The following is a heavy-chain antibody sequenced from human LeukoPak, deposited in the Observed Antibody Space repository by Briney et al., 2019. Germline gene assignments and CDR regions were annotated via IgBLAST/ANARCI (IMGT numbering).Heavy chain of an antibody. CDR3: AKAPRWEYGSGSRIYYYYMDV. CDR2: ISGSSGRT. CDR1: GFTFSSFG. J-gene: IGHJ6*03. Sequence: GGSLRLSCAASGFTFSSFGMNWVRQAPGKGLEWVSGISGSSGRTYYAESVKGRFTISRDNSKNTLSLQMNSLRAEDTAVYYCAKAPRWEYGSGSRIYYYYMDVWGKGTTVTVSS. D-gene: IGHD3-10*01. V-gene: IGHV3-23*01.